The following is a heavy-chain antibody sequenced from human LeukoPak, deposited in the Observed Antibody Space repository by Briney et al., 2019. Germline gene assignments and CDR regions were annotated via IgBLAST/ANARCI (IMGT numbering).Heavy chain of an antibody. V-gene: IGHV3-23*01. CDR1: GFTFSSYA. D-gene: IGHD2-2*01. CDR3: AKDLIFGSTSCYDY. J-gene: IGHJ4*02. Sequence: GGPLRLSCAASGFTFSSYAMSWVRQAPGKGLEWVSAISGSGGSTYYADSVKGRFTISRDNSKNTLYLQMNSLRAEDTAVYYCAKDLIFGSTSCYDYWGQGTLVTVSS. CDR2: ISGSGGST.